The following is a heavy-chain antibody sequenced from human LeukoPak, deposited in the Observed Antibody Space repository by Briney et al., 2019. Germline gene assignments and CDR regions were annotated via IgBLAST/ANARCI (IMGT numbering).Heavy chain of an antibody. J-gene: IGHJ4*02. V-gene: IGHV3-30*18. CDR1: GFTFSSYG. CDR2: ISYDGSNK. D-gene: IGHD5-12*01. CDR3: AKEMFDGGYVFGY. Sequence: GGSLRLSCAASGFTFSSYGMHWVRQAPGKGLEWVAVISYDGSNKYYADSVKGRFTISRGNSKNTLYLQMNSLRAEDTAVYYCAKEMFDGGYVFGYWGQGTLVTVSS.